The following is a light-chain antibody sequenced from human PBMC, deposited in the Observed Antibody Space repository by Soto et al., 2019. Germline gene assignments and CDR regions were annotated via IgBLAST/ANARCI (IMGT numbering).Light chain of an antibody. CDR2: DAS. J-gene: IGKJ4*01. CDR3: HQRSSWPLT. CDR1: QNIATY. V-gene: IGKV3-11*01. Sequence: EIVLTQSPATLSLSPGDRATLSCRASQNIATYLAWYQQKPGQAPRLLIYDASNGAAGIPARFSGSGSGTDFTLTISSLEPEDFAVYYCHQRSSWPLTFGGGTKVEIK.